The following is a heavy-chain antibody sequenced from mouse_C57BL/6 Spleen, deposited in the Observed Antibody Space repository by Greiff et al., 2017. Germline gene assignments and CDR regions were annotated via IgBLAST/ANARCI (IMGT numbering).Heavy chain of an antibody. Sequence: QVQLQQSGAELVRPGTSVKMSCKASGYTFTHYWIGWAKQRPGHGLEWIGDIYPGGGYTNYNEKFKGKATLTVDRSSSTAYMQFSSLTSEDSAIYYCARRGSYYGSSYYFDYWGQGTTLTVSS. CDR3: ARRGSYYGSSYYFDY. CDR1: GYTFTHYW. J-gene: IGHJ2*01. V-gene: IGHV1-63*01. D-gene: IGHD1-1*01. CDR2: IYPGGGYT.